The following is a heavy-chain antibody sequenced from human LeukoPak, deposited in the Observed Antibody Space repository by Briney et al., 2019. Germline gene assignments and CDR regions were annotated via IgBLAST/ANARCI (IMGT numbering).Heavy chain of an antibody. CDR3: ARILVSTDAFDI. CDR1: GYTFTSYG. CDR2: ISAYNGNT. J-gene: IGHJ3*02. V-gene: IGHV1-18*01. Sequence: ASVKVSCKASGYTFTSYGISWVRQAPGQGLEWMGWISAYNGNTNYAQKLQGRVTMTTDTSTSTAYMELRSLRSDGTAVYYCARILVSTDAFDIWGQGTMVTVSS.